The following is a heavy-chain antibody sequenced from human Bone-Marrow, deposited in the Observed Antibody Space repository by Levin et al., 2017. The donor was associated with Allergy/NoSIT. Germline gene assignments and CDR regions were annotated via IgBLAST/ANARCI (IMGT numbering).Heavy chain of an antibody. J-gene: IGHJ1*01. D-gene: IGHD3-16*01. CDR2: INWNSNTI. Sequence: KGLEWVSGINWNSNTIDYADSVKGRFTISRDNAKNSLYLQMNSLRPEDTAFYYCAKVPSSFGGSYYFHHWGRGTLVTVSS. V-gene: IGHV3-9*01. CDR3: AKVPSSFGGSYYFHH.